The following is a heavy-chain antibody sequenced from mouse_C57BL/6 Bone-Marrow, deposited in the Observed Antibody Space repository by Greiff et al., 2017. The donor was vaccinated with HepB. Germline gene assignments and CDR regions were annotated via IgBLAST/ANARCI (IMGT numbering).Heavy chain of an antibody. CDR2: IRNKANNHAT. J-gene: IGHJ4*01. V-gene: IGHV6-6*01. CDR1: GFTFSDAW. D-gene: IGHD2-1*01. CDR3: TREVNLLQYAMDY. Sequence: EVKVVESGGGLVQPGGSMKLSCAASGFTFSDAWMDWVRQSPEKGLEWVAEIRNKANNHATYYAESVKGRFTISRDDSKSSVYLQMNSLRAEDTGIYYCTREVNLLQYAMDYWGQGTSVTVSS.